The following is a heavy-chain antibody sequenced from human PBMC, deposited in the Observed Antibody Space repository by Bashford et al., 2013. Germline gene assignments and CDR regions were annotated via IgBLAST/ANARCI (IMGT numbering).Heavy chain of an antibody. CDR1: GFTFSSYG. CDR3: AKVLPGGTWSFDF. J-gene: IGHJ4*02. Sequence: GGSLRLSCAASGFTFSSYGMHWVRQTPGKGLEWVAYIWDDGTHIHYADSVKGRFTISRDNAKNTLYLQMSSLRADDTAIYYCAKVLPGGTWSFDFWAREPWSPSPQ. V-gene: IGHV3-30*02. CDR2: IWDDGTHI. D-gene: IGHD6-13*01.